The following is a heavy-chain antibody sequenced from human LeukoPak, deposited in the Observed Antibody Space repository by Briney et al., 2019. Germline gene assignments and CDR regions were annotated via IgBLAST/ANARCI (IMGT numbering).Heavy chain of an antibody. CDR2: INHSGST. CDR1: GGSFSSYF. CDR3: ARGHLAARPFDY. J-gene: IGHJ4*02. V-gene: IGHV4-34*01. D-gene: IGHD6-6*01. Sequence: PSETLSLTCAVFGGSFSSYFWSWIRQSPGKGLEWIGEINHSGSTNYNPSPKSRVTISLGTSKNQFSLKLSSVTAADTAVYYCARGHLAARPFDYWGQGTLVTVSS.